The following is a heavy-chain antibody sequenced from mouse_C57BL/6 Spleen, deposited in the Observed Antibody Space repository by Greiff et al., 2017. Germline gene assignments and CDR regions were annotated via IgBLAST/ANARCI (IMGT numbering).Heavy chain of an antibody. CDR2: ISSGSSTI. CDR1: GFTFSDYG. CDR3: ARGTVVADYFDY. Sequence: DVMLVESGGGLVKPGGSLKLSCAASGFTFSDYGMHWVRQAPEKGLEWVAYISSGSSTIYYADTVKGRFTISRDNAKNTLFLQMTSLRSEDTAMYYCARGTVVADYFDYWGEGTTQTVSS. D-gene: IGHD1-1*01. J-gene: IGHJ2*01. V-gene: IGHV5-17*01.